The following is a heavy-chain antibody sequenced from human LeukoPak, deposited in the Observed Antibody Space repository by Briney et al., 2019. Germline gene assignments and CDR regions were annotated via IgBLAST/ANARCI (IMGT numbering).Heavy chain of an antibody. V-gene: IGHV3-7*03. J-gene: IGHJ4*02. CDR2: IKQDGSEK. CDR1: GFTFSSYW. D-gene: IGHD6-13*01. CDR3: ARAHSSSRMMADY. Sequence: SGGSLRLSCAASGFTFSSYWMSWVRQAPGKGLEWVANIKQDGSEKYYVDSVKGRFTISRDNAKNSLYLQMNSLRAEDTAVYYCARAHSSSRMMADYWGQGTLVTVSS.